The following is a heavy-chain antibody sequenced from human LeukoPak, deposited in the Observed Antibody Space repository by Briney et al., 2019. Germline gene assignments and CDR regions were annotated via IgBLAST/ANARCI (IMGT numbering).Heavy chain of an antibody. D-gene: IGHD3-10*01. V-gene: IGHV4-39*01. CDR2: IYYSGST. J-gene: IGHJ4*02. CDR1: GGSISSSSYH. Sequence: SETLSLTCTVSGGSISSSSYHWGWIRQPPGKGLEWIGSIYYSGSTYYNPSLKSRVTISVDTSKNQFSLKLSSVTAADTAVYYCARPYYYGSGTDYWGQGTLVTVSS. CDR3: ARPYYYGSGTDY.